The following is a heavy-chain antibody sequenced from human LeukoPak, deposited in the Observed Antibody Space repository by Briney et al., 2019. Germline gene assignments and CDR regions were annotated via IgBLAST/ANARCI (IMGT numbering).Heavy chain of an antibody. Sequence: ASVKVSCTASGDILNNYHIHWVRQAPGQGLEWMGIIKHSGGSTTYAQKSQGRLTMTRDTSTGTVNMELSSLTSEDTAVYYCARDPGFLLDTAMAPSLAFDIWGQGTMVTVSS. CDR1: GDILNNYH. CDR2: IKHSGGST. D-gene: IGHD5-18*01. J-gene: IGHJ3*02. CDR3: ARDPGFLLDTAMAPSLAFDI. V-gene: IGHV1-46*02.